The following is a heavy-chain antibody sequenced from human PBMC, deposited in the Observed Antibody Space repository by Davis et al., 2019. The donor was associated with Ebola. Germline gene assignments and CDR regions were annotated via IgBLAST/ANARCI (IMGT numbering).Heavy chain of an antibody. CDR3: AHRAIASAFDP. D-gene: IGHD6-13*01. Sequence: TLSLTCTVSGGSISSYYWSWIRQPPGKALEWLALIYWDDDKRYSPSLKSRLTITKDTSKNQVVLTMTNMDPVDTATYYCAHRAIASAFDPWGQGTLVTVSS. CDR2: IYWDDDK. CDR1: GGSISSYYW. J-gene: IGHJ5*02. V-gene: IGHV2-5*08.